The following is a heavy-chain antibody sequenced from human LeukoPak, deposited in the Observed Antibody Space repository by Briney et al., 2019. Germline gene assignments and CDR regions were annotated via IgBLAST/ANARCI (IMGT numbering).Heavy chain of an antibody. CDR2: IKYERSEK. CDR1: GFTFTSYW. V-gene: IGHV3-7*01. Sequence: GGSLRLSCAASGFTFTSYWMSWVRQAPGKGLEWVANIKYERSEKYYVDSVKGRFTISRDNAKNAQYLQMNSRRAEDTAVYYCARLRYGGFDPWGQETLVTVSS. CDR3: ARLRYGGFDP. D-gene: IGHD5-18*01. J-gene: IGHJ5*02.